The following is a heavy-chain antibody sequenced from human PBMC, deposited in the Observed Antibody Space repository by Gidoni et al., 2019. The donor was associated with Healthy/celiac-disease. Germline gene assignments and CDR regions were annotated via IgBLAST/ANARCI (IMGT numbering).Heavy chain of an antibody. V-gene: IGHV3-9*01. CDR3: AKDMSGGYADYYDSGGAFDI. CDR1: GFTFDDFA. J-gene: IGHJ3*02. D-gene: IGHD3-22*01. Sequence: DVQLVESGGGLVQPGRSLRLSCAAPGFTFDDFAMPWVRQAPGKGLEWVSGIRWNSGSIGYADSVKGRFTISRDNAKNSLYLQMNSLRAEDTALYYCAKDMSGGYADYYDSGGAFDIWGQGTMVTVSS. CDR2: IRWNSGSI.